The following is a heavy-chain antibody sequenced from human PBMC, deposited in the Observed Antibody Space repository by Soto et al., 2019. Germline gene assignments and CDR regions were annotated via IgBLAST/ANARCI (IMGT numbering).Heavy chain of an antibody. Sequence: GASVKVSCKASGYTFTSYDMHWVRKAPGQRLEWMGWINAGNGNRKYSQKFQGRVTITRDTSASTAYMELSSLRSEATAVYYSATDSPPWDYWGQGTLVTVSS. J-gene: IGHJ4*02. CDR2: INAGNGNR. CDR3: ATDSPPWDY. CDR1: GYTFTSYD. V-gene: IGHV1-3*01.